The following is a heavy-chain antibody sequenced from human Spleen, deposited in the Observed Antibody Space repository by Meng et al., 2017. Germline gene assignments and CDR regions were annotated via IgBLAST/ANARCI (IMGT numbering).Heavy chain of an antibody. CDR1: GYTFTSYD. Sequence: QVQLVQFGGEGKTPGDSVKVSCKASGYTFTSYDISGVRQAPGQGLEWMGWISADNGKTNVAQKLQGRVTMTTDTSTSTAYMELRSLREDDTAVYYCARWGYFDILTGYFSDHWGQGTLVTVSS. CDR2: ISADNGKT. D-gene: IGHD3-9*01. CDR3: ARWGYFDILTGYFSDH. J-gene: IGHJ4*02. V-gene: IGHV1-18*01.